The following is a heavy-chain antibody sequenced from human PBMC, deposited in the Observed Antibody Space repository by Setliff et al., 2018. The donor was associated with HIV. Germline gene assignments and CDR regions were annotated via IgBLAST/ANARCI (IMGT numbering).Heavy chain of an antibody. D-gene: IGHD3-10*01. CDR2: INYSGDT. CDR1: GGSFPAYY. CDR3: ARGQGGYYYGSGSYPNWFDP. J-gene: IGHJ5*02. Sequence: SETLSLTCAVYGGSFPAYYWNWVRQPPGKGLEWIGEINYSGDTTYNPSLKNRVNMFIDTSKKQFSLKLSSVTAADTAVYYCARGQGGYYYGSGSYPNWFDPWGQGSLVTVSS. V-gene: IGHV4-34*01.